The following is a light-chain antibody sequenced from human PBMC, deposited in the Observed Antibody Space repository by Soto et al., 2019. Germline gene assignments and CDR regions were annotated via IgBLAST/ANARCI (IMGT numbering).Light chain of an antibody. V-gene: IGLV2-8*01. CDR2: DVS. CDR3: SSYAGSNIVV. J-gene: IGLJ2*01. CDR1: SSDVGGYNY. Sequence: QSALTQPPSASGSPGQSVTISCTGSSSDVGGYNYVSWYQQHPGKAPKLMIYDVSKRPSGIPDRFSGSKSGNTASLTVSGLQAEDEADYYCSSYAGSNIVVFGGGTTLHVL.